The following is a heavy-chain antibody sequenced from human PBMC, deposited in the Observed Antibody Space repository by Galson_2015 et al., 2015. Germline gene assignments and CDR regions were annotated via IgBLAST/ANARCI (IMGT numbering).Heavy chain of an antibody. CDR1: GGSFSGYY. V-gene: IGHV4-34*01. CDR3: ARGRSYSSSFDYYGMDV. CDR2: INHSGST. D-gene: IGHD6-6*01. J-gene: IGHJ6*02. Sequence: LSLTCAVYGGSFSGYYWSWIRQPPGKGLEWIGEINHSGSTNYNPSLKSRVTISVDTSKNQFSLKLSSVTAADTAVYYCARGRSYSSSFDYYGMDVWGQGTTVTVSS.